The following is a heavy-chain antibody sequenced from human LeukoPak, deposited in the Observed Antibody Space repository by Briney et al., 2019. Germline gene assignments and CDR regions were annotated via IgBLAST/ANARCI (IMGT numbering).Heavy chain of an antibody. Sequence: GGSLRLSCAASGFTFSSYAMSWVRQAPGKGLEWVSAISGSGGSTSYAVSVTGRFTISRDNSNNTLYLQMNSLRAEDTAVYYCAKDGIRWRLDAFDIWGQGTMVTVSS. CDR3: AKDGIRWRLDAFDI. CDR1: GFTFSSYA. V-gene: IGHV3-23*01. J-gene: IGHJ3*02. D-gene: IGHD4-23*01. CDR2: ISGSGGST.